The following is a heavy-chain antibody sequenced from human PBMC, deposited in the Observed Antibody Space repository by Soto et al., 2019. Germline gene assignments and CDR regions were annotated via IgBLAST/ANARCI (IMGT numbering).Heavy chain of an antibody. CDR2: MNPNSGNA. D-gene: IGHD3-9*01. CDR3: ARTPHYDILTDLPYFDY. V-gene: IGHV1-8*01. Sequence: QVQLVQSGAEVKKPGASVKVSCKASGYTFTSYDINWVRQATGQGLEWMGWMNPNSGNAGYAQKFQGRVTMTRNTSISTAYIELSSLRSEDTAVYYCARTPHYDILTDLPYFDYWGQGTLVTVSS. J-gene: IGHJ4*02. CDR1: GYTFTSYD.